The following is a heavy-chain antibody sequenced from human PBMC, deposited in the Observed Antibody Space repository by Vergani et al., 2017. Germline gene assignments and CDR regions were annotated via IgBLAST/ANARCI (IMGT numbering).Heavy chain of an antibody. CDR1: GGSIRSSNW. Sequence: QVQLQESGPGLVKPPGTLSLTCAVSGGSIRSSNWWSWVRQPPGKGLEWIGEISHSGRTNYNPSLKNRVTISVDKSKNQFSLKLSSVTAADTAVYYCARVVDDFWSGYYLRVGNWFDPWGQGTLVTVSS. CDR3: ARVVDDFWSGYYLRVGNWFDP. J-gene: IGHJ5*02. D-gene: IGHD3-3*01. V-gene: IGHV4-4*03. CDR2: ISHSGRT.